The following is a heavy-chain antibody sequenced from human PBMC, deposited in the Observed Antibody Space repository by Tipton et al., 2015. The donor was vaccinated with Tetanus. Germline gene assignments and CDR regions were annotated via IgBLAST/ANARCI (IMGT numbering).Heavy chain of an antibody. Sequence: SGFIFSSYGIHWVRQAPGKGLEWLAVSWYDGTDKYYADSVKGRFTISRDNSKNTLYLQKNSLRAEDTALYYCAREADCSGGSCFSGDFDTWGQGTQVTVSS. CDR2: SWYDGTDK. V-gene: IGHV3-33*01. CDR3: AREADCSGGSCFSGDFDT. CDR1: GFIFSSYG. J-gene: IGHJ4*02. D-gene: IGHD2-15*01.